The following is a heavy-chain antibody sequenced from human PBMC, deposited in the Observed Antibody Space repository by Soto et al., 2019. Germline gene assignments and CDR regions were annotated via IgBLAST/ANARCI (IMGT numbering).Heavy chain of an antibody. V-gene: IGHV4-34*01. Sequence: SWNMCLSCTVSGGSISSYYWSWIRQPPGKGLEWIGEINHSGSTNYNPSLKSRVTISVDTSKNQFSLKLSSVTAADTAVYYCARTNRYSSSCYDYYEGRDVSSQGTTVTVSS. CDR2: INHSGST. D-gene: IGHD6-13*01. J-gene: IGHJ6*02. CDR1: GGSISSYY. CDR3: ARTNRYSSSCYDYYEGRDV.